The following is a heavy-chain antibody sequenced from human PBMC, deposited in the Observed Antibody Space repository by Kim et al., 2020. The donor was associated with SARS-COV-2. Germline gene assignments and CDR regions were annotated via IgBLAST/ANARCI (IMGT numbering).Heavy chain of an antibody. V-gene: IGHV3-9*01. J-gene: IGHJ4*02. D-gene: IGHD3-9*01. CDR3: AKDTYYDILTGYYFDY. Sequence: SLKGRFTISRDNAKNSLYLQMNSLRAEDTALYYCAKDTYYDILTGYYFDYWGQGTLVTVSS.